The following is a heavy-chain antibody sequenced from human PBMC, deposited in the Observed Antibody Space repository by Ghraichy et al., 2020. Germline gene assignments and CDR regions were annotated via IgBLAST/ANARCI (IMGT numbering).Heavy chain of an antibody. CDR1: GGSLSGYY. V-gene: IGHV4-34*01. CDR3: ARGPYSNYIQADS. CDR2: INHSGST. Sequence: SETLSLTCAVYGGSLSGYYWSWIRQPPGKGLEWIGEINHSGSTNYTPSLKSRVTISVDTSKNQFSLKLSSVTAADTAVYYCARGPYSNYIQADSWGQGTLVTVSS. J-gene: IGHJ4*02. D-gene: IGHD4-11*01.